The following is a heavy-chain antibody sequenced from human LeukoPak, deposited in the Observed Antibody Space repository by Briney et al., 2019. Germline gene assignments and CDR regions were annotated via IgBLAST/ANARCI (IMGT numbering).Heavy chain of an antibody. CDR1: GYTFTDYY. Sequence: GASVKVSCKASGYTFTDYYMHWVRQAPGQGLEWMGWINPSSGDTLYAQNIQGRVTLTRDTSISTAYLELSGLRSDDTAVYYCARGRELGGPTSNPLYDYWGQGTLVTVSS. V-gene: IGHV1-2*02. CDR3: ARGRELGGPTSNPLYDY. D-gene: IGHD3-10*01. J-gene: IGHJ4*02. CDR2: INPSSGDT.